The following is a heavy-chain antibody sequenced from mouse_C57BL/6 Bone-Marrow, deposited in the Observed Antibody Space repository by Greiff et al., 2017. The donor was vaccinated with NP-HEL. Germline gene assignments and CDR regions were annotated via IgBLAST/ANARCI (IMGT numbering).Heavy chain of an antibody. CDR3: AREVVATGYFDV. CDR2: IYPGSGST. J-gene: IGHJ1*03. CDR1: GYTFTSYW. V-gene: IGHV1-55*01. Sequence: VQLQQPGAELVKPGASVKMSCKASGYTFTSYWITWVKQRPGQGLEWIGDIYPGSGSTNYNEKFKSKATLTVDTSSSTAYMQLSSLTSEDSAVYYCAREVVATGYFDVWGTGTTVTVSS. D-gene: IGHD1-1*01.